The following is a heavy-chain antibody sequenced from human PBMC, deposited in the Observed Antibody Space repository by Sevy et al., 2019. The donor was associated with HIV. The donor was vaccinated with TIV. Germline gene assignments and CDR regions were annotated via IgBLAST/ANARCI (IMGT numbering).Heavy chain of an antibody. CDR1: GFTFSDHY. Sequence: GGSLRLSCVASGFTFSDHYMEWVRQAPGKGLEWVGRTRNKADGYTTEYAASVKGRFTISRDESKNSLYVQMNSLKAEDTAVYYCARVSYYYVPGVYLDFWGQGTLVTVSS. D-gene: IGHD3-10*02. V-gene: IGHV3-72*01. CDR2: TRNKADGYTT. J-gene: IGHJ4*02. CDR3: ARVSYYYVPGVYLDF.